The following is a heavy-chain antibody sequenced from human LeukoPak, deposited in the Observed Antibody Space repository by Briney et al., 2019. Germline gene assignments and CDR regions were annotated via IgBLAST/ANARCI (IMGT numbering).Heavy chain of an antibody. D-gene: IGHD4/OR15-4a*01. J-gene: IGHJ4*02. V-gene: IGHV3-66*04. Sequence: GGSLRLSCAASGIIVSSNYMSWVRQAPGKGLQWVSVIYVDGSTYYSDSVKGRITISRDNSRNTLYLQLNSLRAEDTPVYYCARRAGAYSHPYDYWGQGTLVTVSS. CDR2: IYVDGST. CDR1: GIIVSSNY. CDR3: ARRAGAYSHPYDY.